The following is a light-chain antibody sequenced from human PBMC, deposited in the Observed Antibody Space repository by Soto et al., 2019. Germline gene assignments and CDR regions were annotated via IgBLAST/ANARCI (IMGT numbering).Light chain of an antibody. CDR2: AAS. J-gene: IGKJ2*01. V-gene: IGKV1-39*01. Sequence: DIQMTQSPSSLSASAGDRVTITCRASQSISSYLNWYKQKPGKAPKLLIYAASSLQSGVPSRFSGSGSGTDFTLTISSLQPEDFATYYCQQSYSTPYTFGQGTKLEIK. CDR1: QSISSY. CDR3: QQSYSTPYT.